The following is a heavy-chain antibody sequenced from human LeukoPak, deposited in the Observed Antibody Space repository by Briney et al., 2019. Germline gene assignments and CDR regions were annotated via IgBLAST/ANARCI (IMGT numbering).Heavy chain of an antibody. D-gene: IGHD1-7*01. Sequence: VGSLRLSCAASGFSISSYEMNWVRQAPGKGLEWVSYISSSGSTIYYADSVKGRFTTSRDNAKNSLYLQMNSLRAEDTAVYYCARVELAPYYYYMDVWGKGTTVTVSS. J-gene: IGHJ6*03. V-gene: IGHV3-48*03. CDR2: ISSSGSTI. CDR1: GFSISSYE. CDR3: ARVELAPYYYYMDV.